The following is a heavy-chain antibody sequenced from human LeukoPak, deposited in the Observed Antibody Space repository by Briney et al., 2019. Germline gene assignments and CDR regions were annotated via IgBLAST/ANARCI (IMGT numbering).Heavy chain of an antibody. D-gene: IGHD1-26*01. V-gene: IGHV1-69*01. CDR2: IIPIFGTA. J-gene: IGHJ4*02. CDR1: GGTFSSYA. Sequence: SVKVSCKASGGTFSSYAISWVRQAPGQGLEGMGGIIPIFGTANYAQKFQGRVTITADESTSTAYMELSSLRSEDTAVYYCARAIVRGYFDYWGQRTLVSVSS. CDR3: ARAIVRGYFDY.